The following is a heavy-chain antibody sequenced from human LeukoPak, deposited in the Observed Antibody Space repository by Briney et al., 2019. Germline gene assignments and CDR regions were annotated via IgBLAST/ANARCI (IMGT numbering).Heavy chain of an antibody. CDR1: GFTFSTYG. D-gene: IGHD3-10*01. CDR2: IWYDGSSE. Sequence: GRSLRLSCAASGFTFSTYGMHWVRQAPGKGLEWVAAIWYDGSSEYYADSVKGQFTIYRGNPKNTLYLQMNSLRGEDTAVYYCARTYGSGSYPMDYWGQGTLVTVSS. V-gene: IGHV3-33*01. J-gene: IGHJ4*02. CDR3: ARTYGSGSYPMDY.